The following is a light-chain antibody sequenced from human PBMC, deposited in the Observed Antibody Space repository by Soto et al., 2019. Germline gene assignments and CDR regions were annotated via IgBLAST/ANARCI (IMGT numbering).Light chain of an antibody. J-gene: IGLJ2*01. CDR3: CSYAGESTVT. CDR1: MRDVGAYNL. Sequence: QSALTQPASVSGSPGQSITISCAGTMRDVGAYNLVSWYQQHPGRAPQLIIYEGSKRPSGVSNRFSGSKSGNAASLTISGLQAEDEADYHCCSYAGESTVTFGGGTKVTVL. CDR2: EGS. V-gene: IGLV2-23*01.